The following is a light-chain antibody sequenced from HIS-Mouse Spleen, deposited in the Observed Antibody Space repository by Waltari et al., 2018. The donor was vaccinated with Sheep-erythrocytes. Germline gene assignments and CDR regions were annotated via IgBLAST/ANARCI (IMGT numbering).Light chain of an antibody. CDR3: CSYAGSSTPWV. CDR2: EGS. Sequence: QSALTQPASVSGSPGQSITIPCTGTSRDFGSLNLFSCYQPHPGKAPKPMIYEGSKRPSGGSTRFSGSKSGNTASRTISGLQAEDEADYYCCSYAGSSTPWVFGGGTKLTVL. CDR1: SRDFGSLNL. V-gene: IGLV2-23*01. J-gene: IGLJ3*02.